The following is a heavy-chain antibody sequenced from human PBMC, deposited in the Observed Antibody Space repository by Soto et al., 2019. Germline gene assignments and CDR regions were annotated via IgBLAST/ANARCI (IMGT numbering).Heavy chain of an antibody. D-gene: IGHD3-9*01. Sequence: SETLSLTCTVSGGSISSSSYHWGWIRQPPGKGLEWIGSIYYSGSTYYNPSLKSRVTISVDTSKNQFSLKLSSVTAADTAVYYCARQMAILRYFDWLYYGMDVWGQGTTVTVSS. V-gene: IGHV4-39*01. CDR2: IYYSGST. CDR3: ARQMAILRYFDWLYYGMDV. CDR1: GGSISSSSYH. J-gene: IGHJ6*02.